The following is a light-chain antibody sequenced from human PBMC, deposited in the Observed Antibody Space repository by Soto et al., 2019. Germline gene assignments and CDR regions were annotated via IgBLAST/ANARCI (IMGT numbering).Light chain of an antibody. CDR2: GAS. J-gene: IGKJ1*01. CDR3: HLYGASPPT. CDR1: QSVSSSD. Sequence: IVLTQYPGTLSLSPGERATLSCRASQSVSSSDLAWYQQKPGQAPRLLISGASGRATGIPDRFSASGSGTDFTLTISRLEPEDSAVFYCHLYGASPPTFGQGTKVDIK. V-gene: IGKV3-20*01.